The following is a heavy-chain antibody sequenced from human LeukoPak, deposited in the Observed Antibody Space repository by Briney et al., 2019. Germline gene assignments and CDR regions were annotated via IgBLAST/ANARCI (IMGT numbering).Heavy chain of an antibody. D-gene: IGHD4-23*01. Sequence: GGSLRLSCAASGFTFSSYAMHWVRQAPGKGLEWVAVISYDGSNKYYADSVKGRFTISRDNSKNTLYLQMNSLRAEDTAVYYCASLSLAHTVVGGGLDYWGQGTLVTVSS. CDR1: GFTFSSYA. CDR3: ASLSLAHTVVGGGLDY. CDR2: ISYDGSNK. V-gene: IGHV3-30-3*01. J-gene: IGHJ4*02.